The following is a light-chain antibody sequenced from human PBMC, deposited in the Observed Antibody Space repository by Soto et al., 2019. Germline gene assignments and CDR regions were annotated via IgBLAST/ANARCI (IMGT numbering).Light chain of an antibody. CDR1: QSVSSSY. CDR3: QQYGSSPLT. V-gene: IGKV3-20*01. J-gene: IGKJ4*01. Sequence: EIVLTQSPGTLSLSPGERATLSCRASQSVSSSYLAWYQQKPGQAHRLLIYGASSRDTGIPDRFSGSESGTDFTLTISRLEPEDFAVYYCQQYGSSPLTFGGGTKVEIK. CDR2: GAS.